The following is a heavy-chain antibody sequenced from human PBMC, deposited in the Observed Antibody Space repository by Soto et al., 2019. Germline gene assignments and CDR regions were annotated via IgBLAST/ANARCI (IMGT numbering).Heavy chain of an antibody. Sequence: QVQLVQSGAEVKKPGASVKVSCKASGYTFTSYDINWVRQATGQGLEWMGWMNPNSGNTGYAQKFQGRVTMTRNTSISTAYMELCSLRSEDTAVYYCARASGGHSYGSLWVNWFDPWGQGTLVTVSS. D-gene: IGHD5-18*01. V-gene: IGHV1-8*01. J-gene: IGHJ5*02. CDR1: GYTFTSYD. CDR2: MNPNSGNT. CDR3: ARASGGHSYGSLWVNWFDP.